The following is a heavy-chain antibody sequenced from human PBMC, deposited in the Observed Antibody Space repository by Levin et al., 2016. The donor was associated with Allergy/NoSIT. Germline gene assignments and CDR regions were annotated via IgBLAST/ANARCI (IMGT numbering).Heavy chain of an antibody. CDR3: ARPLPYSDSRSGAFDV. D-gene: IGHD3-22*01. CDR2: ISGSGDDR. CDR1: GFTFSDFH. V-gene: IGHV3-11*03. J-gene: IGHJ3*01. Sequence: GESLKISCAASGFTFSDFHMVWIRLAPGRGLEWLSSISGSGDDRQYAGHVKGQFTISRDNARNSLSLQMHRLTVEDTAVYFCARPLPYSDSRSGAFDVWGRGTRVTVSS.